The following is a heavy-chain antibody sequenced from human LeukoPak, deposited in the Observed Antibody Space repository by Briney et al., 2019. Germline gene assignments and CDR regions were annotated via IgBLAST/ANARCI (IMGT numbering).Heavy chain of an antibody. Sequence: NPSETLSLTCAVSGGSSSGYYWTWIRQPPGKGLEWIGEINHSGNANYNPSLKSRVTISLDMSENHFSLKLTSVTAADTAVYYCARGQGTVTTHWGQGTLVTVSS. CDR3: ARGQGTVTTH. D-gene: IGHD4-17*01. CDR2: INHSGNA. J-gene: IGHJ4*02. CDR1: GGSSSGYY. V-gene: IGHV4-34*01.